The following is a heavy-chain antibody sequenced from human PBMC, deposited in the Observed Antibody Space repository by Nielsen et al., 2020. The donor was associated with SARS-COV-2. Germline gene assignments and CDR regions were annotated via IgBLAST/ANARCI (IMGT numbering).Heavy chain of an antibody. CDR1: GFTFSSYS. CDR2: ISSSSYI. CDR3: ARDHRVYGSGSSDGD. J-gene: IGHJ4*02. V-gene: IGHV3-21*01. D-gene: IGHD3-10*01. Sequence: GESLKISCAASGFTFSSYSMNWVRQAPGKGLEWVSSISSSSYIYYADSVKGRFTISRDNAKNSLYLQMNSLRAEDTAVYYCARDHRVYGSGSSDGDWGQGTLVTVSS.